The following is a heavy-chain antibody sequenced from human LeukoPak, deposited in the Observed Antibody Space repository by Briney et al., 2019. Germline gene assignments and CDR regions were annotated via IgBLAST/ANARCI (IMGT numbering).Heavy chain of an antibody. J-gene: IGHJ3*02. D-gene: IGHD1-26*01. V-gene: IGHV1-18*01. Sequence: GASVKVSCKTSGYIFISYGISWVRQAPGQGLEWMGWISTYNGNTNYAQKLQGRVTMTTDTSTNTAYMELRSLRSEDTAVYYCAILPWELPAGSAFDIWGQGTMVTVSS. CDR2: ISTYNGNT. CDR3: AILPWELPAGSAFDI. CDR1: GYIFISYG.